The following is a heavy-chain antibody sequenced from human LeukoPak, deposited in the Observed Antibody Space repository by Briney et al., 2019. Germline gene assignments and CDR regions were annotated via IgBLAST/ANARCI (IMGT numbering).Heavy chain of an antibody. CDR1: GFTFSSYA. D-gene: IGHD5-12*01. Sequence: GGSLRLSCAASGFTFSSYAMHWVRQAPGKGLEWVAVISYDGSNRYYADSVKGRFTISRDNSKNTLYLQMNSLRAEDTAVYYCARDEWLPKYYFDYWGQGTLVTVSS. V-gene: IGHV3-30-3*01. CDR2: ISYDGSNR. J-gene: IGHJ4*02. CDR3: ARDEWLPKYYFDY.